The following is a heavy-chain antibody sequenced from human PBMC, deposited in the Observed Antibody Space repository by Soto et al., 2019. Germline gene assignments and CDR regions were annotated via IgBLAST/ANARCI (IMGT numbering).Heavy chain of an antibody. V-gene: IGHV3-74*01. Sequence: GGSLRLSCAASGFTFSSYWMHWVRQAPGKGLVWVSRINSVGSSTSYADSVKGRFTISRDNAKNTLYLQMNSLRAEDTAVYYCARCRFDSSGYYYFDYWGQGTLVTVSS. CDR3: ARCRFDSSGYYYFDY. CDR2: INSVGSST. J-gene: IGHJ4*02. CDR1: GFTFSSYW. D-gene: IGHD3-22*01.